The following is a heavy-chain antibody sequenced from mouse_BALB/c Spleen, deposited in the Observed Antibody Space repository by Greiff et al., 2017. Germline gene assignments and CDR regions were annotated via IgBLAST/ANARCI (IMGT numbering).Heavy chain of an antibody. CDR3: ANFYGSSYRWFAY. Sequence: VQLQQSGAELARPGASVKMSCKASGYTFTSYTMHWVKQRPGQGLEWIGYINPSSGYTNYNQKFKDKATLTADKSSSTAYMQLSSITSEDSAVYYCANFYGSSYRWFAYWGQGTLVTVSA. V-gene: IGHV1-4*01. CDR1: GYTFTSYT. CDR2: INPSSGYT. D-gene: IGHD1-1*01. J-gene: IGHJ3*01.